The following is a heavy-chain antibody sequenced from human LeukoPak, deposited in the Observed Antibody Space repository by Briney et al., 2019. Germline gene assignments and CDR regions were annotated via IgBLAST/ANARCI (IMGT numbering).Heavy chain of an antibody. V-gene: IGHV3-23*01. Sequence: GGSLRLSCAASGFTLASPAMSWVGQVPGRGLEGVSSISGSGSGGSTYYADSVKGRFTISRDNSKNTLYLQMNSLIAEDTAVYYCAKSGYNRFDYWGQGTRVTVSS. CDR1: GFTLASPA. CDR2: ISGSGSGGST. CDR3: AKSGYNRFDY. J-gene: IGHJ4*02. D-gene: IGHD5-24*01.